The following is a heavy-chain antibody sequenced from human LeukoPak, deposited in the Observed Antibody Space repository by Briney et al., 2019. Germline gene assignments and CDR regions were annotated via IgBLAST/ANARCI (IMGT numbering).Heavy chain of an antibody. Sequence: SETLSLTCTVSGGSISSGGYYWSWIRQHPGKGLEWIGYIYYSGSTNYNPSLKSRVTISVDTSKNQFSLKLSSVTAADTAVYYCARDGGYSGYDLNWFDPWGQGTLATVSS. CDR3: ARDGGYSGYDLNWFDP. D-gene: IGHD5-12*01. J-gene: IGHJ5*02. V-gene: IGHV4-61*08. CDR2: IYYSGST. CDR1: GGSISSGGYY.